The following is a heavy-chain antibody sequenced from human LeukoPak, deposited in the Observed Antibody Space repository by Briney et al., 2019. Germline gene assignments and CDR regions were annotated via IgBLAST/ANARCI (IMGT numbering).Heavy chain of an antibody. CDR1: GFTFSSYS. Sequence: GGSLRLSCAASGFTFSSYSMNWVRQAPGKGLDGVSSISSSSCYIYYADSVNGRFTLSRDNPKNSLYLQMNSLRAEDTAVYYCAREDFVVVTASYYYYYYMDVWGKGTTVTVSS. CDR2: ISSSSCYI. CDR3: AREDFVVVTASYYYYYYMDV. V-gene: IGHV3-21*01. J-gene: IGHJ6*03. D-gene: IGHD2-21*02.